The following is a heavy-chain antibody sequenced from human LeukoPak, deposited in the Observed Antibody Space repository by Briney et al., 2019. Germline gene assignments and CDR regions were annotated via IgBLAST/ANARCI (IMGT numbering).Heavy chain of an antibody. D-gene: IGHD4/OR15-4a*01. V-gene: IGHV3-53*01. CDR3: ARRAGAYSHPYDY. Sequence: GGSLRLSCAASGFTVSSNSMSWVRQALGKGLEWVSFIYSDNTHYSDSVKGRFTISRDNSNNTLYLQMNSLRAEDTAVYYCARRAGAYSHPYDYWGQGTLVTVSS. CDR2: IYSDNT. CDR1: GFTVSSNS. J-gene: IGHJ4*02.